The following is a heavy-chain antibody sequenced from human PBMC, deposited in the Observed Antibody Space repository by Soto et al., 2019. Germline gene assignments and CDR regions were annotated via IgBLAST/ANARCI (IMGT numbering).Heavy chain of an antibody. CDR1: GGSISSDDYY. D-gene: IGHD1-1*01. J-gene: IGHJ5*02. CDR2: IYYSGST. V-gene: IGHV4-30-4*01. Sequence: SETLSLPCTVSGGSISSDDYYWSWIRPPPGKGLEWIGDIYYSGSTYYNPSLKSRITISADTSKNQFSLKLNSVTAADTAVYYCARKLERSPFDPWGQGALVAVSS. CDR3: ARKLERSPFDP.